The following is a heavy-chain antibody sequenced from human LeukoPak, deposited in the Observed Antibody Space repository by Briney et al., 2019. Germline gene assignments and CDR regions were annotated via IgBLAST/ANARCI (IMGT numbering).Heavy chain of an antibody. V-gene: IGHV1-69*13. Sequence: ASVKVSCKASGGTFSSYAISWVRQAPGQGLEWMGGIIPIFGTENYAQKFQGRVTITADESTSTAYMELSSLRSEDTAVYYCARERGYCSGGSCYSLDYWGQGTLVTVSS. J-gene: IGHJ4*02. CDR2: IIPIFGTE. D-gene: IGHD2-15*01. CDR1: GGTFSSYA. CDR3: ARERGYCSGGSCYSLDY.